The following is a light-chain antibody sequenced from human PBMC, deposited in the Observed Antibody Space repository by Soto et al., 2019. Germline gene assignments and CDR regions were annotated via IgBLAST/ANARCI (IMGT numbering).Light chain of an antibody. CDR1: QTIRSS. Sequence: DLQMTQSPSSLSAFVGDRVTITCRTSQTIRSSLNWYQQKPGKAPKLLIFTASSLQSGVPSRFSGSGSGTVFTLTISSLQPEDFATYYCQQSYTTPFTFGPGTKVDIK. CDR2: TAS. CDR3: QQSYTTPFT. J-gene: IGKJ3*01. V-gene: IGKV1-39*01.